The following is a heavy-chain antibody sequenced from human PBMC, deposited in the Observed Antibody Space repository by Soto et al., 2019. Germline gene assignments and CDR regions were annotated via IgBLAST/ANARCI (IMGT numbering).Heavy chain of an antibody. CDR2: TYYRSKWYN. D-gene: IGHD1-26*01. Sequence: QVQLQQSGPGLVKPSQTLSVTCGISGDSVSSNSAAWNWLRQSPSRGLEWLGRTYYRSKWYNDYAVSAESRITINPNRSRTPFSLQLNFVTPEQTAVYFCARGEQYSGRIFDWWGQGTLVTVPS. CDR1: GDSVSSNSAA. V-gene: IGHV6-1*01. J-gene: IGHJ4*02. CDR3: ARGEQYSGRIFDW.